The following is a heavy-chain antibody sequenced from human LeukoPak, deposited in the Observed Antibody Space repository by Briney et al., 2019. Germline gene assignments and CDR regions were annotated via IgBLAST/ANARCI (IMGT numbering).Heavy chain of an antibody. CDR1: GFTFSSYT. J-gene: IGHJ4*02. CDR2: ISSSNSDI. V-gene: IGHV3-21*01. CDR3: AIMGRGYSYGKDY. Sequence: GRSLRLSCAASGFTFSSYTMNWVRQAPGKGLEWVSSISSSNSDIYYADSMKGRFTISRDNAENSLYLQMNSLRAEDTAVYYCAIMGRGYSYGKDYWGQGTLVTVSS. D-gene: IGHD5-18*01.